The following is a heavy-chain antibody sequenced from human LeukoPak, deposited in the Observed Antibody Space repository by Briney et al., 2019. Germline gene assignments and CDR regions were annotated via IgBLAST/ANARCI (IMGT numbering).Heavy chain of an antibody. CDR1: GGSISSYY. J-gene: IGHJ5*02. V-gene: IGHV4-59*01. CDR3: ARNKGTGRQWPYNWFDP. Sequence: SSETLSLTCTVSGGSISSYYWSWIRQPPGKGLEWIGYIYYSGSTNYNPSLKSRVTISVDTSKNQFSLKLSSVTAADTAVYYCARNKGTGRQWPYNWFDPWGLGTLVTVSS. CDR2: IYYSGST. D-gene: IGHD6-19*01.